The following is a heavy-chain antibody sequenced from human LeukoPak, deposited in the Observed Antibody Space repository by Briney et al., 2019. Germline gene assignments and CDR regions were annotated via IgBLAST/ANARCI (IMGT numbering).Heavy chain of an antibody. D-gene: IGHD3-22*01. V-gene: IGHV5-51*01. CDR1: GYTFTNYW. J-gene: IGHJ4*02. Sequence: ESLKISCKGSGYTFTNYWIGWVRQMPGKGLEWMGIIYPDDSDIRYSPSLQGQVTISADKSITTAYLQWSSLKASDTAMYYCARYYYDRAVGPFDYWGQGSLVTVSS. CDR2: IYPDDSDI. CDR3: ARYYYDRAVGPFDY.